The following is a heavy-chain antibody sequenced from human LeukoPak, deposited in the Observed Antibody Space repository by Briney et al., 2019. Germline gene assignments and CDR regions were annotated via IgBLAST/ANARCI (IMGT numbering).Heavy chain of an antibody. Sequence: GGSLRLSCAASGFTFSSYAMSWVRQAPGKGLEWVSAISGSGGSTHYADSVKGRFTISRDNSKNTLYLQMNSLRAEDTAVYYCATYGIYYDYVWGSYRFDYWGQGTLVTVSS. J-gene: IGHJ4*02. V-gene: IGHV3-23*01. D-gene: IGHD3-16*02. CDR3: ATYGIYYDYVWGSYRFDY. CDR1: GFTFSSYA. CDR2: ISGSGGST.